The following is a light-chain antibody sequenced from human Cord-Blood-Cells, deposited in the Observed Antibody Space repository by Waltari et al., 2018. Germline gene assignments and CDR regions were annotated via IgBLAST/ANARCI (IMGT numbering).Light chain of an antibody. Sequence: QSALTQPASVSGSPGQSITISCTGTSSDVGGYNYVSWYQQHPGKAPKLTIYDVSNRPSGVSNRFSGPKSGNTASLTISGLQAEDEADYYCSSYTSSSTWVFGGGTKLTVL. CDR3: SSYTSSSTWV. CDR1: SSDVGGYNY. J-gene: IGLJ3*02. CDR2: DVS. V-gene: IGLV2-14*01.